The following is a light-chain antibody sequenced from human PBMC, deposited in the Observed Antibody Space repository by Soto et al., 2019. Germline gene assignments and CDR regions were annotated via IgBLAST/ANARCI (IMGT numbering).Light chain of an antibody. Sequence: SYELTQPPSVAVAPGTTASISCEGNDIGRKSVHWYQKKSGQAPVLVIHSDNDRPSGIPDRFTGSNYGNTATLTISRVEAGDEAGYYWHVWDSITNHVVFGGGTKVTVL. CDR1: DIGRKS. J-gene: IGLJ2*01. CDR2: SDN. CDR3: HVWDSITNHVV. V-gene: IGLV3-21*04.